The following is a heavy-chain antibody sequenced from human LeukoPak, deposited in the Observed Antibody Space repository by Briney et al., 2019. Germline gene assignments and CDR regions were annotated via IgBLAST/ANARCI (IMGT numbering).Heavy chain of an antibody. V-gene: IGHV3-7*01. Sequence: GGSLRLSCAASGFTFSSYWISWVRQAPGKGLEWVANIKQDGSEKYYVDSVKGRFTISRDNAKNSLYLQMNSLRAEDTAVYYCARDGDSSWHIKHDAFDIWGQGTMVTVSS. D-gene: IGHD6-13*01. CDR1: GFTFSSYW. CDR3: ARDGDSSWHIKHDAFDI. CDR2: IKQDGSEK. J-gene: IGHJ3*02.